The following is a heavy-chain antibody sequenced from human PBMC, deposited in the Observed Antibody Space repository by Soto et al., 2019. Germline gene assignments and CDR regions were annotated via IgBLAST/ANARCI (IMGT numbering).Heavy chain of an antibody. V-gene: IGHV2-5*02. J-gene: IGHJ4*02. CDR1: GFSLSTSGVG. D-gene: IGHD3-10*02. Sequence: QITLKESGPTLVKLTQTLTLTCTFSGFSLSTSGVGVGWIRQPPGKALEWLGFIYWDEDKRYSPSLKSRLTITKDTSISQVVLTMTNMDPVDTATYYCAHVFTSLAPFDSWGQGTLVTVSA. CDR3: AHVFTSLAPFDS. CDR2: IYWDEDK.